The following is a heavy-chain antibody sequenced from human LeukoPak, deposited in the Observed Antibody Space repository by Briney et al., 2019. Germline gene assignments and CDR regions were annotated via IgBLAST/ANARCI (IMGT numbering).Heavy chain of an antibody. CDR1: GYTFTSYY. J-gene: IGHJ6*02. CDR2: VNPSGGST. CDR3: ARDYGSTSKYYYYGMDV. D-gene: IGHD2-2*01. Sequence: ASVKVSCQASGYTFTSYYMHWVRQAPGQGLEWMGIVNPSGGSTSYAQKFQGRVTMTRDTSTSTVYMELSSLRSEDTAVYYCARDYGSTSKYYYYGMDVWGQGTTVTVSS. V-gene: IGHV1-46*01.